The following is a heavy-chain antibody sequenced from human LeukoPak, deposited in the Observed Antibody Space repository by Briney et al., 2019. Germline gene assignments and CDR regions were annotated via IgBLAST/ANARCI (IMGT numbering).Heavy chain of an antibody. J-gene: IGHJ3*02. CDR2: ISSSSSTI. D-gene: IGHD3-10*01. CDR1: GFTFSSYS. V-gene: IGHV3-48*01. CDR3: ARGWFGEMAFVI. Sequence: GGSLRLSCAASGFTFSSYSMNWVRQAPGKGLEWVSYISSSSSTIYYADSVKGRFTISRDIAKNSLYLQMNSLRAEDTAVYYCARGWFGEMAFVIWGQGTMVTVSS.